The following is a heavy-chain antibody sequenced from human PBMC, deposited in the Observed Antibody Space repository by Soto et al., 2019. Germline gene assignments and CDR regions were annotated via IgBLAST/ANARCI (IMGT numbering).Heavy chain of an antibody. Sequence: GGSLRLSCAASGFTISSYAMSWVRQAPGKGLEWVSAISGSGGSTYYADSVKGRFTISRDNSKNTLYLQMNSLRAEDTAVYYCAKDRNWNHYYYYSYMDVWGKGTTVTVSS. CDR2: ISGSGGST. V-gene: IGHV3-23*01. CDR1: GFTISSYA. D-gene: IGHD1-20*01. CDR3: AKDRNWNHYYYYSYMDV. J-gene: IGHJ6*03.